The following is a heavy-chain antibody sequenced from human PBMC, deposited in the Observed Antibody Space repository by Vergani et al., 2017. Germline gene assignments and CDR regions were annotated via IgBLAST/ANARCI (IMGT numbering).Heavy chain of an antibody. Sequence: EVQLVQSGAEVKKPGESLKISCKGSGYSFTSYWIGWVRQMPGKGLEWMGIIYPGDSDTRYSPSFQGQVTISADKSISTAYLQWSSLKASDTAMYYCARHEVAAAGRSGYYYYGMDVWGQGTTVTVSS. V-gene: IGHV5-51*01. CDR1: GYSFTSYW. CDR3: ARHEVAAAGRSGYYYYGMDV. CDR2: IYPGDSDT. J-gene: IGHJ6*02. D-gene: IGHD6-13*01.